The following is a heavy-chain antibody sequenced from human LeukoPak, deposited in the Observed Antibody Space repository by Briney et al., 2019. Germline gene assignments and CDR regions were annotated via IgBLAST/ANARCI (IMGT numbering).Heavy chain of an antibody. CDR2: IYHSGST. CDR3: ARGGSYLPDDY. J-gene: IGHJ4*02. V-gene: IGHV4-38-2*01. CDR1: GYSISSGYY. D-gene: IGHD1-26*01. Sequence: SETLSPTCAVSGYSISSGYYWGWIRQPPGKGLAWIGSIYHSGSTYYNPSLKSRVTISVDTSKNQFSLKLSSVTAADTAVYYGARGGSYLPDDYWGQGTLVTVSS.